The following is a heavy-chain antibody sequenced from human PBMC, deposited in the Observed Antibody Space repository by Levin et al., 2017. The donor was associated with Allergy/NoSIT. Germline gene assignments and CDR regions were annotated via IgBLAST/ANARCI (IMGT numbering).Heavy chain of an antibody. CDR2: ISGSGGGT. CDR1: GFTFSKYA. V-gene: IGHV3-23*01. D-gene: IGHD6-19*01. CDR3: AISSGWYRPTGAFDY. Sequence: GESLKISCAASGFTFSKYAMSWARQPPGKGLEWVSAISGSGGGTYYADSVKGRFTISRDNSKNTLYLQMNSLRAEDTAVYYCAISSGWYRPTGAFDYWGQGTLVTVSS. J-gene: IGHJ4*02.